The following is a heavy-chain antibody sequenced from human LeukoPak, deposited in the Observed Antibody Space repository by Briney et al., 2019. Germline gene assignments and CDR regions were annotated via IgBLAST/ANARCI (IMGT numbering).Heavy chain of an antibody. V-gene: IGHV1-69*06. J-gene: IGHJ1*01. CDR2: IIPIFGTA. Sequence: SVKVSCKASGGTFSSYAISWVRQAPGQGLEWLGGIIPIFGTANYAQEFQGRVTITADKSTSTAYMELSSLRSEDTAVYYCARGQSAEYFQHWGQGTLVTVSS. CDR3: ARGQSAEYFQH. CDR1: GGTFSSYA.